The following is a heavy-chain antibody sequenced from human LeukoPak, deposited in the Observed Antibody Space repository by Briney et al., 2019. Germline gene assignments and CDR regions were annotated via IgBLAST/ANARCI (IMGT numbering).Heavy chain of an antibody. Sequence: GGSLRLSCAASGFTFSSYSMNWVRQAPGKGLEWASSISSSSSYIYYADSVKGRFTISRDNAKNSLYLQMNSLRAEDTAVYYCARDRLDLGVVGYGMDVWGQGTTVTVSS. D-gene: IGHD3-3*01. J-gene: IGHJ6*02. CDR2: ISSSSSYI. CDR1: GFTFSSYS. CDR3: ARDRLDLGVVGYGMDV. V-gene: IGHV3-21*01.